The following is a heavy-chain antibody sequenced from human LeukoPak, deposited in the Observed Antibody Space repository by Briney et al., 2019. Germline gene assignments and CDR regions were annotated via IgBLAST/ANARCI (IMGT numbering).Heavy chain of an antibody. CDR2: ISGSGGST. CDR1: GFTFSSYA. D-gene: IGHD3-22*01. Sequence: GESLRLSCAASGFTFSSYAMSWVRQAPGKGLEWVSAISGSGGSTYYADSVKGRFTISRDNSKNTLYLQMNSLRAEDTAVYYCAKDRNYYDSSRYFDYWGQGTLVTVSS. J-gene: IGHJ4*02. V-gene: IGHV3-23*01. CDR3: AKDRNYYDSSRYFDY.